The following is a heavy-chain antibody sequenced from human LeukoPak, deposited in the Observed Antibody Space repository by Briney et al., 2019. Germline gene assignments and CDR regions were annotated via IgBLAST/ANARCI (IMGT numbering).Heavy chain of an antibody. J-gene: IGHJ4*02. CDR1: GGTFSSYA. CDR3: ASTPDYYDSSGYYYAYDY. CDR2: IIPILGIA. V-gene: IGHV1-69*04. D-gene: IGHD3-22*01. Sequence: GASVKVSCKASGGTFSSYAISWVRQAPGQGLEWMGRIIPILGIANYAQKFQGRVTITADKSTSTAYMELSSLRSEDTAVYYCASTPDYYDSSGYYYAYDYWGQGTLVTVSS.